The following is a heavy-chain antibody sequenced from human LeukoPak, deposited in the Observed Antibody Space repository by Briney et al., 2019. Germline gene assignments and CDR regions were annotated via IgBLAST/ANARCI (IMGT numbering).Heavy chain of an antibody. D-gene: IGHD2-2*01. CDR1: GGSISSRTYY. CDR3: ARDARSVCSSTSCYGDNWFDP. V-gene: IGHV4-39*02. CDR2: IYYSGST. Sequence: SETLSLTCSVSGGSISSRTYYWGWIRQAPGKGLEWIGSIYYSGSTYYNPSLKSRVTISVDTSKNQFSLKLSSVTAADTAVYYCARDARSVCSSTSCYGDNWFDPWGQGTLVTVSS. J-gene: IGHJ5*02.